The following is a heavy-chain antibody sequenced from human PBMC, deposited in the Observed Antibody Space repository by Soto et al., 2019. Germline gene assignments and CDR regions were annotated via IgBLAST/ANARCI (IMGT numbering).Heavy chain of an antibody. V-gene: IGHV3-23*01. CDR2: ISGSGGST. CDR1: GFTFSSYA. J-gene: IGHJ4*02. Sequence: GGSLRLSCAASGFTFSSYAMSWVRQAPGKGLEWVSAISGSGGSTYYADSVKGRFTISGDNSKNTLYLQMNSLRAEDTAVYYCAKVPTYQRGAGIDYWGQGTLVTVSS. D-gene: IGHD2-2*01. CDR3: AKVPTYQRGAGIDY.